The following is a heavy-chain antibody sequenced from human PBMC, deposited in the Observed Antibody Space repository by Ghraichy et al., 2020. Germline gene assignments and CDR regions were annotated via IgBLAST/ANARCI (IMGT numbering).Heavy chain of an antibody. Sequence: GSLRLSCAASGFTFSSYAMSWVRQAPGKGLEWVSAISGSGGSTYYADSVKGRFTISRDNSKNTLYLQMNSLRAEDTAVYYCAKHGRAGYSSGWYLNYYYGMDVWGQGTKVTVSS. CDR3: AKHGRAGYSSGWYLNYYYGMDV. D-gene: IGHD6-19*01. CDR2: ISGSGGST. CDR1: GFTFSSYA. V-gene: IGHV3-23*01. J-gene: IGHJ6*02.